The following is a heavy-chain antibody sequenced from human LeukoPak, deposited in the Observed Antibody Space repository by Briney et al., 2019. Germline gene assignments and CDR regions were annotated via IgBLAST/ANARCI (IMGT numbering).Heavy chain of an antibody. CDR3: AKDFDGLHAFDI. D-gene: IGHD3-10*01. J-gene: IGHJ4*02. V-gene: IGHV3-33*06. CDR2: IWYDGSNK. Sequence: GRSLRLSCAASGFTFSSYGMHWVRQAPGKGLEWVAVIWYDGSNKYYGDTVKGRFTISRDNSKNMLYLKMNSLRAEDTALYYCAKDFDGLHAFDIWGQGTLVTVSS. CDR1: GFTFSSYG.